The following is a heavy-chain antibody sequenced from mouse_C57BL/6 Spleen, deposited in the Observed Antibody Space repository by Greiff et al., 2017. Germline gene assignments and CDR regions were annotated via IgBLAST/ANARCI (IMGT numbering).Heavy chain of an antibody. Sequence: VKLMESGPGLVQPSQSLSITCTVSGFSLTSYGVHWVRQSPGKGLEWLGVIWRGGSTDYNAAFMSRLSITKDNSKSQVFFKMNSLQADDTAIYYCAKKKGWDDYYAMDYWGQGTSVTVSS. V-gene: IGHV2-5*01. CDR1: GFSLTSYG. D-gene: IGHD4-1*01. CDR2: IWRGGST. J-gene: IGHJ4*01. CDR3: AKKKGWDDYYAMDY.